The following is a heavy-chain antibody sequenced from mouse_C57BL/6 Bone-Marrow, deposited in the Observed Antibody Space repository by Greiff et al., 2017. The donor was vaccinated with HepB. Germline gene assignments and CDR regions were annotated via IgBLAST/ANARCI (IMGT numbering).Heavy chain of an antibody. CDR1: AFNIKDDY. D-gene: IGHD2-4*01. V-gene: IGHV14-4*01. CDR2: IDPENGDT. J-gene: IGHJ3*01. Sequence: EVQLQESGAELVRPGASVKLSCTASAFNIKDDYMHWVKQRPEQGLEWIGWIDPENGDTEYASKFQGKATITADTSSNTAYLQLSSLTSEDTAVYYCTTYYYDYDAFAYWGQGTLVTVSA. CDR3: TTYYYDYDAFAY.